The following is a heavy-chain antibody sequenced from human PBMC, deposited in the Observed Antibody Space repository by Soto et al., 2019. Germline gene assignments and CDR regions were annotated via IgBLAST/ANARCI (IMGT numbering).Heavy chain of an antibody. CDR3: AREGGMDV. CDR1: GFTFSSYS. CDR2: ISTSGSTI. J-gene: IGHJ6*02. V-gene: IGHV3-48*01. Sequence: EVQLVESGGGLVQPGGSLRLSCAASGFTFSSYSINWVCQAPGKGLEWVSYISTSGSTIYYADSVKGRFTISRDNARNSVYLQVNSLRAEDTAVYYCAREGGMDVWGQGTTVTVSS.